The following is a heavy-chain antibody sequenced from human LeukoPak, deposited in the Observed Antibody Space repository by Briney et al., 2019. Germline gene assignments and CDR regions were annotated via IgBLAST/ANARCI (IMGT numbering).Heavy chain of an antibody. J-gene: IGHJ6*03. CDR1: GFTFSSYG. D-gene: IGHD5-12*01. Sequence: QSGGSLRLSCAASGFTFSSYGMHWVRQAPGKGLEWVSYIGSSSSTIYYADSVKGRFTISRDNAKNSLYLQMNSLRAEDTAVYYCARDGGYSGYGDYYMDVWGKGTTVTVSS. V-gene: IGHV3-48*04. CDR3: ARDGGYSGYGDYYMDV. CDR2: IGSSSSTI.